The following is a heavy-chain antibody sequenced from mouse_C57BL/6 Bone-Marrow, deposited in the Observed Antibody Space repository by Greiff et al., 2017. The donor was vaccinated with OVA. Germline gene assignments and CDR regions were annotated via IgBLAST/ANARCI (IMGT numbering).Heavy chain of an antibody. CDR1: GFTFSDYG. V-gene: IGHV5-17*01. CDR3: ARDSNYRNYAMDY. J-gene: IGHJ4*01. D-gene: IGHD2-5*01. CDR2: ISSGSSTI. Sequence: EVKLMESGGGLVKPGGSLKLSCAASGFTFSDYGMHWVRQAPEKGLEWVAYISSGSSTIYYADTVKGRFTISRDNAKNTLFLQMTSLRSEDTAMYYCARDSNYRNYAMDYWGQGTSVTVSS.